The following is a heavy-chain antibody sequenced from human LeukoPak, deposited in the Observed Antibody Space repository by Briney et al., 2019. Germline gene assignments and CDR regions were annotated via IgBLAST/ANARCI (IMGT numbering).Heavy chain of an antibody. CDR1: GFTFSGSG. D-gene: IGHD6-13*01. J-gene: IGHJ6*02. Sequence: GRSLRLYCAASGFTFSGSGMHWVRQAPGKGLEWVAVIWYDGSNKYYADSVKGRFTISRDNSKNTLYLQMNSLRAEDTAVYYCARDTHSSSWYQLDYYYGMDVWGQGTTVTVSS. CDR3: ARDTHSSSWYQLDYYYGMDV. V-gene: IGHV3-33*01. CDR2: IWYDGSNK.